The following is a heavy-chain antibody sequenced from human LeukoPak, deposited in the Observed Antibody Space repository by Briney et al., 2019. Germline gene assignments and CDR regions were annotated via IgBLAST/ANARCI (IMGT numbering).Heavy chain of an antibody. CDR3: ASGLQQQLDY. Sequence: GGSLRLSCAASGFSFSDYYMTWIRQAPGKGVDWVAYISSRSTTIFYADSVKGRFTVSRDNGKNSLFLQMNSLRVEDTAVYYCASGLQQQLDYWGQGTLVTVSS. D-gene: IGHD6-13*01. CDR1: GFSFSDYY. CDR2: ISSRSTTI. J-gene: IGHJ4*02. V-gene: IGHV3-11*01.